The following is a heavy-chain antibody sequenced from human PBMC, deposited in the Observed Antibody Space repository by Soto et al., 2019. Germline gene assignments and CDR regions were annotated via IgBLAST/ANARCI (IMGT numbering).Heavy chain of an antibody. Sequence: SETLSLTCAVSGGSFSGYYGSWMRQPPGKRLEWIGEISQGGSTNYNPSLKSRVTISVDMSSNQFSLKLSSMTAADPAVYYCAGLAPFDAFAVWGQGTVVTVS. CDR3: AGLAPFDAFAV. CDR2: ISQGGST. CDR1: GGSFSGYY. J-gene: IGHJ3*01. V-gene: IGHV4-34*01.